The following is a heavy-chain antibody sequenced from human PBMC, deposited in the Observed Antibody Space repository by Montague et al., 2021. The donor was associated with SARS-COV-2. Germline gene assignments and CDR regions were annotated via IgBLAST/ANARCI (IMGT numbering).Heavy chain of an antibody. J-gene: IGHJ6*02. D-gene: IGHD3-16*02. V-gene: IGHV4-34*01. CDR1: GGSFSGYY. Sequence: SETLSLTCAVYGGSFSGYYWTWIRQPPGKGLEWIGEINHSGSTNYNPSLKSRVTISVDTSKNQSSLKLRSVTAADTAVYYCARGQPPRITFGGIISYGLDVWGQGTTVTVSS. CDR2: INHSGST. CDR3: ARGQPPRITFGGIISYGLDV.